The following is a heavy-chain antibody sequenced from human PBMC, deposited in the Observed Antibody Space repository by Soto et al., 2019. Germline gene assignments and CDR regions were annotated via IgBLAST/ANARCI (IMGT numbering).Heavy chain of an antibody. D-gene: IGHD3-3*01. CDR1: GYTLTELS. CDR3: ATLRFLEWPTITPDAFDI. CDR2: FDPEDGET. J-gene: IGHJ3*02. V-gene: IGHV1-24*01. Sequence: ASVKVSSKVSGYTLTELSMHWVRQAPGKGLEWMGGFDPEDGETIYAQKFQGRVTMTEDTSTDTAYMELSSPRSEDTAVYYCATLRFLEWPTITPDAFDIWGQGAMVTVSS.